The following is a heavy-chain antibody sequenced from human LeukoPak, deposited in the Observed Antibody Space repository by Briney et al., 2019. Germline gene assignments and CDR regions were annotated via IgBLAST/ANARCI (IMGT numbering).Heavy chain of an antibody. CDR3: ARDPGVLVGATGY. J-gene: IGHJ4*02. CDR2: ISSSSSYI. V-gene: IGHV3-21*01. Sequence: KPGGSLRLSCAASGFTFSSYSMNWVRQAPGKGLEWVSSISSSSSYIYYADSVKGRFTISRDNAKNSLYLQMNSLRAEDTAVYYCARDPGVLVGATGYWGQGTLVTVSS. D-gene: IGHD1-26*01. CDR1: GFTFSSYS.